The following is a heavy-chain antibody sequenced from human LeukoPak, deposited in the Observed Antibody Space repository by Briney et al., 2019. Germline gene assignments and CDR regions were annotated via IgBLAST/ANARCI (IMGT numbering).Heavy chain of an antibody. CDR2: ISWNSGYI. J-gene: IGHJ4*02. Sequence: GGSLRLSCSASGFTFDDYAMHWVRQAPGKGLEWVSGISWNSGYISYVDSVKGRFTISGDNAKNSLYLQMNSLRAEDTAVYYCATLYYYDSSGYPPDYWGQGTLVTVSS. CDR3: ATLYYYDSSGYPPDY. V-gene: IGHV3-9*01. D-gene: IGHD3-22*01. CDR1: GFTFDDYA.